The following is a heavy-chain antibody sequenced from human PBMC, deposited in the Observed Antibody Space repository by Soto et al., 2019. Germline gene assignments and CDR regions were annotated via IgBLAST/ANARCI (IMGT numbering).Heavy chain of an antibody. D-gene: IGHD3-22*01. J-gene: IGHJ4*02. CDR3: ARGGYYDSSGYYPFDY. V-gene: IGHV3-21*01. CDR2: ISSSSSYI. Sequence: LRLSCAASGFTFGSYSMNWVRQAPGKGLEWVSSISSSSSYIYYADSVKGRFTISRDNAKNSLYLQMNSLRAEDTAVYYCARGGYYDSSGYYPFDYWGQVTLVPASS. CDR1: GFTFGSYS.